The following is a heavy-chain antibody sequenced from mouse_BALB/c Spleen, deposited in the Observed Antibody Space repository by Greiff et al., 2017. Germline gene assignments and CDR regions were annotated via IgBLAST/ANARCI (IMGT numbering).Heavy chain of an antibody. CDR2: IYPGNSDT. V-gene: IGHV1-5*01. CDR1: GYTFTSYW. J-gene: IGHJ1*01. Sequence: VQLQQSGTVLARPGASVKMSCKASGYTFTSYWMHWVKQRPGQGLEWIGAIYPGNSDTSYNQKFKGKAKLTAVTSTSTAYMELSSLTNEDSAVYYCTRSRTGYWYFDVWGAGTTVTVSS. CDR3: TRSRTGYWYFDV. D-gene: IGHD4-1*01.